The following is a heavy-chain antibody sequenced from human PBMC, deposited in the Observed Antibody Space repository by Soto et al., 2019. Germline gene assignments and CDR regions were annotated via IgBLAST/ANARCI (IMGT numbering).Heavy chain of an antibody. V-gene: IGHV3-23*01. CDR1: GFTFSSYA. CDR3: AKDIYYGSGSYYTFPLYNWFDP. CDR2: ISGSGGST. Sequence: EVQLLESGGGLVQPGGSLRLSCAASGFTFSSYAMSWVRQAPGKGLEWVSAISGSGGSTYYADSVKGRFTISRDNSKNTLYLQMNSLRAEDTAVYYCAKDIYYGSGSYYTFPLYNWFDPWGQGTLVTVSS. J-gene: IGHJ5*02. D-gene: IGHD3-10*01.